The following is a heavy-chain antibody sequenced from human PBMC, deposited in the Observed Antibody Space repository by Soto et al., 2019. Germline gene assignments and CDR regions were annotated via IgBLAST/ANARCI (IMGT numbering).Heavy chain of an antibody. D-gene: IGHD1-1*01. J-gene: IGHJ3*02. CDR3: AYKPDAFDI. CDR1: GFTFTSSA. Sequence: SVKVSCKASGFTFTSSAVQWVRQARGQRLEWIXWIVVXSGNTNYGQKXXERVTTTXXMSKSTAYMKLSSMRSEDTAVYYCAYKPDAFDIWGQGTMVTVSS. V-gene: IGHV1-58*01. CDR2: IVVXSGNT.